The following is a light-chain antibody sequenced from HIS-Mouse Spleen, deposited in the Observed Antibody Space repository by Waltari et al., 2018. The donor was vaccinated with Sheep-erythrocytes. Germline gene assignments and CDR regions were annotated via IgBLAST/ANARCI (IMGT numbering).Light chain of an antibody. CDR3: CSYAGSSTPWV. CDR2: EGS. CDR1: SSDVGSYNL. V-gene: IGLV2-23*01. Sequence: QSALTQPASVSGSPGQSITISCTGTSSDVGSYNLVSCYQQHPGQAPKLMIYEGSKRPSGGSNRFSGSKSGNTASLTISGLQAEDEADYYCCSYAGSSTPWVFGGGTKLTVL. J-gene: IGLJ3*02.